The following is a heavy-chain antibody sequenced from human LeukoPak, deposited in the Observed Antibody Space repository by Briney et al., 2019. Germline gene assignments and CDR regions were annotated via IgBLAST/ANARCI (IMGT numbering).Heavy chain of an antibody. CDR1: GGSISSYY. D-gene: IGHD3-3*01. CDR2: IYYSGST. Sequence: SETLSLTCTVSGGSISSYYWSCIRQPPGKGLEWIGYIYYSGSTNYNPSLKSRVTISVDTSKNQFSLKLSSVTAADTAVYYCARDRQYDLWSGSGYYMDVWGKGTTVTVSS. V-gene: IGHV4-59*01. J-gene: IGHJ6*03. CDR3: ARDRQYDLWSGSGYYMDV.